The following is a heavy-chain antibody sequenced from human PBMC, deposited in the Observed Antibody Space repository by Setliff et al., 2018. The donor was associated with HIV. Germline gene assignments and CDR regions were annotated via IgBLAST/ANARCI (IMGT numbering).Heavy chain of an antibody. CDR2: ISSNGGST. Sequence: GGSLRLSCAASGFTFSSYAMHWVRQAPGKGLEYVSAISSNGGSTYYANSVKGRFTISRDNAKNSLFLQMNSLRAEDTALYYCASESGSYHWFESWGQGTLVTVSS. V-gene: IGHV3-64*01. D-gene: IGHD1-26*01. CDR3: ASESGSYHWFES. CDR1: GFTFSSYA. J-gene: IGHJ5*01.